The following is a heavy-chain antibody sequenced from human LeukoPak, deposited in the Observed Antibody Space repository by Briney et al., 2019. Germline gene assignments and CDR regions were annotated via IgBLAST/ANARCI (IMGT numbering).Heavy chain of an antibody. CDR1: GYTFTGYY. Sequence: ASVKVSCKASGYTFTGYYMHWVRQAPGQGLEWMGWINPNSGGTNYAQKFQGRVTMTRDTSISTAYMELSRLRSDDTAVYYCARGITMVRGVITTFDYWGQGTLVTVSS. V-gene: IGHV1-2*02. J-gene: IGHJ4*02. CDR2: INPNSGGT. D-gene: IGHD3-10*01. CDR3: ARGITMVRGVITTFDY.